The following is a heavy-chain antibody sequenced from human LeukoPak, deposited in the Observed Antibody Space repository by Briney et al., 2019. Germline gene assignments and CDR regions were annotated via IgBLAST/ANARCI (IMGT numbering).Heavy chain of an antibody. D-gene: IGHD6-6*01. CDR1: GFTFSSYA. Sequence: GGSLRLSCAASGFTFSSYAMSWVRQAPGKGLEWVANIKQDGSEKYYVDSVKGRFTISRDNAKNSLYLQMNSLRAEDTAVYYCARVLYISSPFDYWGQGTLVTVSS. CDR2: IKQDGSEK. J-gene: IGHJ4*02. V-gene: IGHV3-7*01. CDR3: ARVLYISSPFDY.